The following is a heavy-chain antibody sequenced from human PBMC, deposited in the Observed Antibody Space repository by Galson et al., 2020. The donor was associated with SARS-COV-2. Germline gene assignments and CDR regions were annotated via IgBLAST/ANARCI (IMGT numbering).Heavy chain of an antibody. Sequence: GGSLRLSCAASGFNFDDDTMYWVRQPPGKGLELVSLSSLDGGTTYYSDPVKGRFTISRDNSKNSLYLQMNSLRAEDTALYHCGKDICVIHCVLEGWGEGTTVLVSS. J-gene: IGHJ6*02. D-gene: IGHD2-8*01. V-gene: IGHV3-43*01. CDR2: SSLDGGTT. CDR3: GKDICVIHCVLEG. CDR1: GFNFDDDT.